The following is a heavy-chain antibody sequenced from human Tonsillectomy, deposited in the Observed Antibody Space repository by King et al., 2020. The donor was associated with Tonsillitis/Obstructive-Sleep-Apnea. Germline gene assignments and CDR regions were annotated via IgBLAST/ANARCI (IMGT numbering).Heavy chain of an antibody. CDR3: ARDLGRDGYTPFDY. V-gene: IGHV3-30*04. J-gene: IGHJ4*02. CDR1: GFTFSMYA. D-gene: IGHD5-24*01. Sequence: VQLVESGGGVVQPGRSLRLSCAASGFTFSMYAIHWVRQSPGKGLEWVALISYDGSSKYYAGSVKGRFTISRDNSKNTLYLQMNSLRAEDTAVYYCARDLGRDGYTPFDYWGQGTLVTVSS. CDR2: ISYDGSSK.